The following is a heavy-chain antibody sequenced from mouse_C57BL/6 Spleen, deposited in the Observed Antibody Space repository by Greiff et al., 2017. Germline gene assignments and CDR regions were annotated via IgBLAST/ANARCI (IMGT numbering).Heavy chain of an antibody. J-gene: IGHJ2*01. Sequence: DVMLVESGGGLVKPGGSLKLSCAASGFTFSSYAMSWVRQTPEKRLEWVATISDGGSYTYYPDNVKGRFTISRDNAKNNLYLQMSHLKSEDTAMYYCARGGSLYYFDYWGQGTTLTVSS. V-gene: IGHV5-4*03. CDR2: ISDGGSYT. CDR1: GFTFSSYA. CDR3: ARGGSLYYFDY. D-gene: IGHD1-1*02.